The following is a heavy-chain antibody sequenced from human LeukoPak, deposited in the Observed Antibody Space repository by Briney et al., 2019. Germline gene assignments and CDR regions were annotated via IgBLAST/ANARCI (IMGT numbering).Heavy chain of an antibody. V-gene: IGHV4-39*01. CDR1: GGPISSSSYY. Sequence: PSETLSLTCTVSGGPISSSSYYWGWIRQPPGKGLEWIGSIYYSGSTYYNPSLKSRVTISVDTSKNQFSLKLSSVTAADTAVYYCASYSSGWSSSAMDVWGKGTTVTVSS. D-gene: IGHD6-19*01. CDR3: ASYSSGWSSSAMDV. CDR2: IYYSGST. J-gene: IGHJ6*04.